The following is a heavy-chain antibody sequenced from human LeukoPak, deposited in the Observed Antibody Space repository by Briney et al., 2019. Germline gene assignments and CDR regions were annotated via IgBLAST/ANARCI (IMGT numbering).Heavy chain of an antibody. CDR1: GYTFTDYD. D-gene: IGHD1-7*01. CDR3: ARRGLGTTQRYFEY. Sequence: ASVKASCKASGYTFTDYDIAWVRQAPGQGLEWMGWISAYNGHTNYAQKLQGRITVTTDTSTSTSYMELRSLRSDDTAVYYCARRGLGTTQRYFEYWGQGTLVIVSS. V-gene: IGHV1-18*01. J-gene: IGHJ4*02. CDR2: ISAYNGHT.